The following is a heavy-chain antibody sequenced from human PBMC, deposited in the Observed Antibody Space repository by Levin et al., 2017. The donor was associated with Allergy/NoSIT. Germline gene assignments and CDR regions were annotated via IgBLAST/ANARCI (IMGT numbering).Heavy chain of an antibody. CDR1: GFTFSSYS. Sequence: LSLTCAASGFTFSSYSMNWVRQAPGKGLEWVSSISSSSSYIYYADSVKGRFTISRDNAKNSLYLQMNSLRAEDTAVYYCARLVPPTEYMDVWGKGTTVTVSS. J-gene: IGHJ6*03. CDR3: ARLVPPTEYMDV. V-gene: IGHV3-21*01. D-gene: IGHD6-13*01. CDR2: ISSSSSYI.